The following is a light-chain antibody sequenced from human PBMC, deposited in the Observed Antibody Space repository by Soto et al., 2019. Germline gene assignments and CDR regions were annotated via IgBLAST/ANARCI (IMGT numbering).Light chain of an antibody. CDR2: WAS. V-gene: IGKV4-1*01. Sequence: DIWMTQSPKSLAVSLGERATINCKSSQSVLYSSNNKNYLAWYQQKPGQPPKLLIYWASTRESGVPDRFSGSGSGTDFTLTISRLEPEDFAVYYCQQYGSSPLTFGGGTKVDI. CDR1: QSVLYSSNNKNY. CDR3: QQYGSSPLT. J-gene: IGKJ4*01.